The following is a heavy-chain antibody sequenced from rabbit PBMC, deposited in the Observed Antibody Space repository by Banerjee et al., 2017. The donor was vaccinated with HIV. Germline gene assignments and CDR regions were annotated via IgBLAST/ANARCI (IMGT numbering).Heavy chain of an antibody. CDR3: ARSYGGGDIGDL. CDR2: IDAGSTGNT. Sequence: QEQLEESGGDLVKPEGSLTLTCTASGFSFSSTYWICWVRQAPGKGPEWIACIDAGSTGNTYYVSWAKGRFTISRTSSTTVTLQMTSLTAADTATCFCARSYGGGDIGDLWGPGTLVTVS. D-gene: IGHD6-1*01. CDR1: GFSFSSTYW. J-gene: IGHJ6*01. V-gene: IGHV1S45*01.